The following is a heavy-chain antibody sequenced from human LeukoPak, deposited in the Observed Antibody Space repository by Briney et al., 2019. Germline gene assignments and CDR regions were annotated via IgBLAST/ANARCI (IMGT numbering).Heavy chain of an antibody. CDR1: GGTFSSYA. CDR2: IIPIFGTA. J-gene: IGHJ6*04. CDR3: ASRIVVVPAAMLTGPDNYYYGMDV. V-gene: IGHV1-69*06. Sequence: SVKVSCKASGGTFSSYAISWVRQAPGQGLEWMGGIIPIFGTANYAQKFQGRVTITADKSTSTAYMELSSLRSEDAAVYYCASRIVVVPAAMLTGPDNYYYGMDVWGKGTTVTVSS. D-gene: IGHD2-2*01.